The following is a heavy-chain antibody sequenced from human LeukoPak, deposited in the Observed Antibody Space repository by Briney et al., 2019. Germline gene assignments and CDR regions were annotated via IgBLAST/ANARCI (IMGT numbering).Heavy chain of an antibody. J-gene: IGHJ4*02. CDR2: IKQDGSDI. CDR3: ASGSGCPFDH. D-gene: IGHD6-19*01. CDR1: GFTFSSLW. V-gene: IGHV3-7*01. Sequence: PGGSLRLSCAVSGFTFSSLWMTWLRQAPGKGLEWVANIKQDGSDIHYVDSVKGRFTISRDNAKNSLYLQMNSLRAEDTAVYYCASGSGCPFDHWGQGTLVTVSS.